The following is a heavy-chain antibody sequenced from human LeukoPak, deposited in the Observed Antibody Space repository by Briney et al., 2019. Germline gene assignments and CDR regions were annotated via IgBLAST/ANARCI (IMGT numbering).Heavy chain of an antibody. CDR2: ISAYNGNT. CDR3: ARYCSSTSCYPTRLHNWFDP. D-gene: IGHD2-2*01. CDR1: GYTFSNYG. V-gene: IGHV1-18*01. J-gene: IGHJ5*02. Sequence: GASVKVSCKASGYTFSNYGLSWVRQAPGQGLEWMGWISAYNGNTNYAQKLQGRVTMTTDTSTSTAYMELRSLRSDDTAVYYCARYCSSTSCYPTRLHNWFDPWGQGTLVTVSS.